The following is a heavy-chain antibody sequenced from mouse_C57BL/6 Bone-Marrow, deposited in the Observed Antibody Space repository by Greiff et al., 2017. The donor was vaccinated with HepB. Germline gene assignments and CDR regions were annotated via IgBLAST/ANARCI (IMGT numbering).Heavy chain of an antibody. V-gene: IGHV5-16*01. CDR1: GFTFSDYY. D-gene: IGHD2-1*01. J-gene: IGHJ1*03. Sequence: EVKLMESEGGLVQPGSSMKLSCTASGFTFSDYYMAWVRQVPEKGLEWVANINYDGSSTCYLDSLKSRFIISRDNAKNILYLQMSSLKSEDTAAYYCARDTAYGNYWYFDVWGTGTTVTVSS. CDR2: INYDGSST. CDR3: ARDTAYGNYWYFDV.